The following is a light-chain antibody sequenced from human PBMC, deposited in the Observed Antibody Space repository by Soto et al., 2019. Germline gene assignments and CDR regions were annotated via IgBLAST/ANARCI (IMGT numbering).Light chain of an antibody. CDR1: SSDVGAYNY. Sequence: QSALTQPPSASGSPGQSVTISCTGSSSDVGAYNYVSWYQQYPGKAPKLMIYEVSKRPSGVPDRFSGSKSGKTASLTVSGLQPEDAADYYCTSYAGSNIWVFGGGTKLTVL. V-gene: IGLV2-8*01. J-gene: IGLJ3*02. CDR2: EVS. CDR3: TSYAGSNIWV.